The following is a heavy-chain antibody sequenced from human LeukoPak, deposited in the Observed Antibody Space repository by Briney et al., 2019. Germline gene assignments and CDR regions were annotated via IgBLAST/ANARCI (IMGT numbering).Heavy chain of an antibody. J-gene: IGHJ4*02. Sequence: PSETLSLTCTVSGGSISSYYWSWIRQPPGKGLEWIGYIYYSGSTNYNPSLKSRVTISVDTSKNQFSLKLSSVTAADTAVYYCARAGSYCSGGSRYGGSFSVDYWGQGTLVTVSS. V-gene: IGHV4-59*08. CDR3: ARAGSYCSGGSRYGGSFSVDY. CDR1: GGSISSYY. D-gene: IGHD2-15*01. CDR2: IYYSGST.